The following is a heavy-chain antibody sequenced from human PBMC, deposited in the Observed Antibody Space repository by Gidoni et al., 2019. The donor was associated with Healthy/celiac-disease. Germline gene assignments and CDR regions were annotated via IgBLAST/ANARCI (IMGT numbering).Heavy chain of an antibody. Sequence: EVQLLESGGGLVQPGGSLRLSCAASGFTFSSYAMSWVRQAPGKGLEWVSAIIGSGGSTYYADSVKGRFTISRDNSKNTLYLQMNSLRAEDTAVYYCAKVNCSGGSCQEDYWGQGTLVTVSS. CDR1: GFTFSSYA. D-gene: IGHD2-15*01. CDR3: AKVNCSGGSCQEDY. V-gene: IGHV3-23*01. J-gene: IGHJ4*02. CDR2: IIGSGGST.